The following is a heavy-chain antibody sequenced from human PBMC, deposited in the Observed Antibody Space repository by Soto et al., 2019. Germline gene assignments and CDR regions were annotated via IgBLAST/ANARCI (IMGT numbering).Heavy chain of an antibody. V-gene: IGHV3-23*01. CDR1: GFMFSSYA. D-gene: IGHD4-17*01. CDR2: ITARGGRT. Sequence: EVHLLESGGGLVQPGGSLRLSCTASGFMFSSYAMTWVRQAPGRGLEGVSGITARGGRTFYADSVKGLFTIARDNSRSTLFLQMNGLRAEDTAVYYCAKETRYADYVSWFDSWGQGTLVTVSS. J-gene: IGHJ5*01. CDR3: AKETRYADYVSWFDS.